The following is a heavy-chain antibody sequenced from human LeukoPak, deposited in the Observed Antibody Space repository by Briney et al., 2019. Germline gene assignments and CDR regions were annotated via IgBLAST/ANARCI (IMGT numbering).Heavy chain of an antibody. CDR2: TYYRSKWSF. CDR3: ARGKYTSFDN. V-gene: IGHV6-1*01. CDR1: GNSIFTNNVA. J-gene: IGHJ4*02. D-gene: IGHD6-6*01. Sequence: SQTLSLTCAISGNSIFTNNVAWNWIRQSPSRGLEWLGRTYYRSKWSFDYAVSVKSRITINADTSKNQFSLQLSSVTPEDTAVYYCARGKYTSFDNWGQGTLVTVSS.